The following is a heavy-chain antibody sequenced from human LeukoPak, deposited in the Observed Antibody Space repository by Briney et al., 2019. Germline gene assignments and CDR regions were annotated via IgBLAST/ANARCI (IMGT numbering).Heavy chain of an antibody. CDR1: GFTFSSYW. J-gene: IGHJ4*02. CDR2: INSDGSST. CDR3: AKGAGIVVPGTILH. Sequence: GGSLRLSCAASGFTFSSYWMHWVRQVPGKGLVWVSRINSDGSSTSYADSVKGRFTISRDNAKNTLYLQMNSLRAEDTAVYYCAKGAGIVVPGTILHWGQGILVIVSS. V-gene: IGHV3-74*01. D-gene: IGHD6-19*01.